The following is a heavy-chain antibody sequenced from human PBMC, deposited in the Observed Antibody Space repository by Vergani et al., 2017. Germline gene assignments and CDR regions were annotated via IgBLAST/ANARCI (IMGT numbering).Heavy chain of an antibody. D-gene: IGHD6-13*01. V-gene: IGHV3-21*01. CDR1: GFTFSSYS. CDR2: ISSSSSYI. J-gene: IGHJ6*02. CDR3: AREHIAAAGIFYYYYGMDV. Sequence: EVQLVESGGGLVKPGGSLRLSCAASGFTFSSYSMNWVRQAPGKGLEWVSSISSSSSYIYYADSVKGRFTISRDNAKNSLYLQMNSLRAEDTAVYYRAREHIAAAGIFYYYYGMDVWGQGTTVTVSS.